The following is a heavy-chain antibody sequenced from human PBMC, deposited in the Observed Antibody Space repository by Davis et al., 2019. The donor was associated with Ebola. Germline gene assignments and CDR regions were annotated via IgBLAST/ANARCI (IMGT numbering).Heavy chain of an antibody. CDR2: ISYDGSNK. Sequence: PGGSLRLSCVASGFTFSGYAMHWVRQAPGKGLEWVAVISYDGSNKYYADSVKGRFTISRDNSQNTLYLQMNSLKTEDTAVYYCTYYWAAMDLFDYWGQGTLVTVSS. CDR1: GFTFSGYA. CDR3: TYYWAAMDLFDY. V-gene: IGHV3-30*04. D-gene: IGHD5-18*01. J-gene: IGHJ4*02.